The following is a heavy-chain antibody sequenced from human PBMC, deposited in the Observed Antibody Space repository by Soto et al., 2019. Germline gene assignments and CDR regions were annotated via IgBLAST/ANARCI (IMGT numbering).Heavy chain of an antibody. CDR1: GFTFSSYA. CDR2: TSYDGSNK. CDR3: ASSQIGANDY. D-gene: IGHD3-22*01. Sequence: QVQLVESGGGVVQPGRSLRLSCAASGFTFSSYAMHWVRQAPGKGLEWVAVTSYDGSNKYYADSVKGRFTISRDNSKNTLYLQMNSLRPEDTAVYYCASSQIGANDYWGQGTLVTVSS. J-gene: IGHJ4*02. V-gene: IGHV3-30-3*01.